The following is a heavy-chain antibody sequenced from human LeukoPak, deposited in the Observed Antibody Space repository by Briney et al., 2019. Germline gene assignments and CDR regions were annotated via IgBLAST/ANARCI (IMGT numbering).Heavy chain of an antibody. CDR3: ARQYYDYVWESYRYIRTRFDY. J-gene: IGHJ4*02. V-gene: IGHV4-34*01. D-gene: IGHD3-16*02. CDR1: GGSFSGYY. CDR2: INYSGST. Sequence: SETLSLTCAVYGGSFSGYYWSWVRQPPGKGLEWIGEINYSGSTNYNPSLKGRGTISVDTSKNQFSLKLSSVTAADTAVYYCARQYYDYVWESYRYIRTRFDYWGQGTLVTVSS.